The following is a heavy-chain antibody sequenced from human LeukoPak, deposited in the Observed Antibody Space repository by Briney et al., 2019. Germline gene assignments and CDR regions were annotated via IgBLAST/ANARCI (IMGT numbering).Heavy chain of an antibody. V-gene: IGHV4-39*01. CDR1: GASISSSSYC. D-gene: IGHD3-10*01. CDR2: IYYSGST. Sequence: PSQSLSLTCTVSGASISSSSYCWGWIRHPPGKGLEWFSIIYYSGSTYYNPSLKSRVTISVDTSKNQFSLKQSSVTAADTAVYYCARHECFLLGFGDQQCAFDIWGKGTMVTVSS. CDR3: ARHECFLLGFGDQQCAFDI. J-gene: IGHJ3*02.